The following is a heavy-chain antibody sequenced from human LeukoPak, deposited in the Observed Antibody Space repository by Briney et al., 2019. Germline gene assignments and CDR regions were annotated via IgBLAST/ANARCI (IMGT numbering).Heavy chain of an antibody. Sequence: PGGSLRLSCAASGFTFDDDAMHWVRQAPGKGLEWVPGISWNSGSIGYADSVKGRFTISRDNAKNSLYLQMNSLRAEDTALYYCAKALGYCSGGSCYQADYYYYYGMDVWGQGTTVTVSS. V-gene: IGHV3-9*01. CDR2: ISWNSGSI. J-gene: IGHJ6*02. D-gene: IGHD2-15*01. CDR1: GFTFDDDA. CDR3: AKALGYCSGGSCYQADYYYYYGMDV.